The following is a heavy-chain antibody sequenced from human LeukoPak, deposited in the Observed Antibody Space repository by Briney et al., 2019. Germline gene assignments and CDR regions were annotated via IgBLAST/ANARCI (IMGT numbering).Heavy chain of an antibody. CDR2: ISSSGSTI. J-gene: IGHJ4*02. Sequence: GGSLRLSCAASGFTFSSYEMNWVRQAPGKGLEWVSYISSSGSTIYYADSVKGRFTIPRDNAENSLYLQMNSLRADDTALYYCARDQSPSGTTAYYFDYWGQGTLVTVSS. D-gene: IGHD1-14*01. V-gene: IGHV3-48*03. CDR3: ARDQSPSGTTAYYFDY. CDR1: GFTFSSYE.